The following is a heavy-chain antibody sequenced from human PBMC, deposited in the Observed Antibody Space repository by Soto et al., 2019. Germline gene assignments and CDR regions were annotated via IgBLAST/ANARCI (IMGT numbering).Heavy chain of an antibody. CDR3: ARDRFSGTYYVRGITYYFDY. V-gene: IGHV3-7*03. J-gene: IGHJ4*02. CDR2: IKQDESEK. D-gene: IGHD1-26*01. CDR1: GFTFNDYW. Sequence: LRLSFAASGFTFNDYWMGWVRQAPGKGLEWVANIKQDESEKNYVDSVKGRFTISRDNAKNSLYLQMNSLRAEDTAVYFCARDRFSGTYYVRGITYYFDYWGQGTLVTVSS.